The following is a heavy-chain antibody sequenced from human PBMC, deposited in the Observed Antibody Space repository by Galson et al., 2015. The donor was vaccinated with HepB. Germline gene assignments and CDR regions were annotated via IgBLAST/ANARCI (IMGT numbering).Heavy chain of an antibody. Sequence: SVKVSCKASGGTFSSYAISWVRQAPGQGLEWMGGIIPIFGTANYAQKFQGRVTITADESTSTAYMELSSLRSEDTAVYYCARAGNHSVWLRGLGDYGMDVWGQGTTVTVSS. CDR2: IIPIFGTA. CDR3: ARAGNHSVWLRGLGDYGMDV. CDR1: GGTFSSYA. D-gene: IGHD3-22*01. V-gene: IGHV1-69*13. J-gene: IGHJ6*02.